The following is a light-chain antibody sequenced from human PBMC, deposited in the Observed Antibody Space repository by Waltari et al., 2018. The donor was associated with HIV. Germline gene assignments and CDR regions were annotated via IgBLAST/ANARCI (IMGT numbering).Light chain of an antibody. CDR1: QGIATY. CDR3: QQLNGYPT. V-gene: IGKV1-9*01. CDR2: AAS. J-gene: IGKJ1*01. Sequence: DIQLTQSPSFLSASVGDRVTITCRASQGIATYLAWYQQKPGRPPKLLIYAASTLQSGGPSRFSGSGSGTEFTLTVSSLQPEDSATYYCQQLNGYPTFGQGTKVEIK.